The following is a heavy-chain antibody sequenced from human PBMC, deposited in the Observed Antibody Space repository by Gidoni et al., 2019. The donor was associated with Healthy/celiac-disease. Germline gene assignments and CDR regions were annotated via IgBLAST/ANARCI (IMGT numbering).Heavy chain of an antibody. J-gene: IGHJ4*02. CDR2: IWYDGSNK. Sequence: QVQLVASGGGVVQPGRSLRPSCPASGFTFSSYGMHWVRQAPGKGLEWVAVIWYDGSNKYYADSVKGRFTISRDNSKNTLYLQMNSLRAEDTAVYYCARDSSVTGGFDYWGQGTLVTVSS. CDR1: GFTFSSYG. CDR3: ARDSSVTGGFDY. D-gene: IGHD3-16*02. V-gene: IGHV3-33*01.